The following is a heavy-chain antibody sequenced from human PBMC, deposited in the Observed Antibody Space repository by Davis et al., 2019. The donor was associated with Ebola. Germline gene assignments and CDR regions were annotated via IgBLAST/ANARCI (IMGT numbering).Heavy chain of an antibody. J-gene: IGHJ5*02. D-gene: IGHD3-9*01. CDR3: ARGSLRYFDWLLSANNWFDP. V-gene: IGHV4-34*01. CDR1: AGSFSRSY. Sequence: SEPLSLTCAAYAGSFSRSYWSWPRQPPRKGLEWIAEFNLSGTSNYYPSLKSRVTISVDTSKNQFSLKLSSVTAADTAVYCCARGSLRYFDWLLSANNWFDPWGQGTLVTVSS. CDR2: FNLSGTS.